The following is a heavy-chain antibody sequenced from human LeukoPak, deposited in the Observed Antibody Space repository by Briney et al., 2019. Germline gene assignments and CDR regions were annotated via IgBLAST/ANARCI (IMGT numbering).Heavy chain of an antibody. Sequence: GGSLRLSCAASGFTLSSYWMHWVRQAPGKGLVWVSRINSDGNITNYADSVKGRFTISRDNAKNTLYLLMNSLRAEDTAVYYCARGSGYAVFDIWGQGTMVTVSS. D-gene: IGHD5-12*01. V-gene: IGHV3-74*01. CDR2: INSDGNIT. CDR1: GFTLSSYW. J-gene: IGHJ3*02. CDR3: ARGSGYAVFDI.